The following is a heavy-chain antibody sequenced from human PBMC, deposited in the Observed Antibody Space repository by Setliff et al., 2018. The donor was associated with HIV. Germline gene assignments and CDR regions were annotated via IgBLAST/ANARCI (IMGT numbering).Heavy chain of an antibody. CDR2: ISSTSTYI. D-gene: IGHD3-22*01. CDR1: GFLFSSYS. CDR3: AKDLYYYDDSGYYDAFDI. Sequence: GGSLRLSCAASGFLFSSYSMNWVRQAPGKGLEWVASISSTSTYIYYADSVKGRLTISRDNAKNSLYLQMNSLRAEDTAVYYCAKDLYYYDDSGYYDAFDIWGQGTMVTVSS. J-gene: IGHJ3*02. V-gene: IGHV3-21*01.